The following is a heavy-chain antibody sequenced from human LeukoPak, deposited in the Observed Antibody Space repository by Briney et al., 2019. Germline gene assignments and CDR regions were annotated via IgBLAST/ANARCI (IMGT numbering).Heavy chain of an antibody. CDR2: ISSSSSYI. D-gene: IGHD6-6*01. J-gene: IGHJ4*02. V-gene: IGHV3-21*01. CDR3: ATAYSSSSGGPLDY. CDR1: GFTFSSYS. Sequence: GGSLRLSCAASGFTFSSYSMNWVRQAPGKGLEWVSSISSSSSYIYYADSVKGRFTISRDNAKNSLYLQMNSLRAEDTAVYYCATAYSSSSGGPLDYWGQGTLVTVSS.